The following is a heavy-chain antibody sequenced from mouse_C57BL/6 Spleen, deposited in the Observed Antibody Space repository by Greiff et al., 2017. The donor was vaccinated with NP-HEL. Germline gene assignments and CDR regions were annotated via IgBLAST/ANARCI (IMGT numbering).Heavy chain of an antibody. CDR2: FYPGSGSI. V-gene: IGHV1-62-2*01. CDR1: GYTFTEYT. CDR3: ARHEEDFSFLYSNYGFAY. D-gene: IGHD2-5*01. J-gene: IGHJ3*01. Sequence: VQLQESGAELVKPGASVKLSCKASGYTFTEYTIHWVKQRSGQGLEWIGWFYPGSGSIKYNEKFKDKATLTADKSSSTVYMELSRLTSEDSAVYFCARHEEDFSFLYSNYGFAYWGQGTLVTVSA.